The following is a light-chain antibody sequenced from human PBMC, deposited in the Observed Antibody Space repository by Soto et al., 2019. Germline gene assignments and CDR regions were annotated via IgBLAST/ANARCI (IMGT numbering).Light chain of an antibody. CDR3: YSYTSSSTYV. CDR1: SSDVGGYNY. CDR2: DVS. Sequence: QSALTQPASVSGSPGQSITISCTGTSSDVGGYNYVSWYQQHPAKAPKVTIYDVSNRPSGVSNRFSGSKSGNTASLTISGLQAEDEADYYCYSYTSSSTYVFGTGNKVTVL. J-gene: IGLJ1*01. V-gene: IGLV2-14*03.